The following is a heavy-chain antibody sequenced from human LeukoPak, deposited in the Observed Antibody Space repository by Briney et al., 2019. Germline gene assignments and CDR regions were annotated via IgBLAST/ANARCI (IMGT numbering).Heavy chain of an antibody. D-gene: IGHD4-17*01. V-gene: IGHV3-23*01. J-gene: IGHJ6*02. CDR1: GFGFAGYC. CDR2: VSGSNTGSGSDT. Sequence: QAGASLRLSCAASGFGFAGYCMTWVRQAPGKGLEWVSAVSGSNTGSGSDTYYAESVKGRFTISRDNSQNTLHLQMHSLRAEDTAIYYRAFSTLTTGYHGLDVWGPGTTVTVSS. CDR3: AFSTLTTGYHGLDV.